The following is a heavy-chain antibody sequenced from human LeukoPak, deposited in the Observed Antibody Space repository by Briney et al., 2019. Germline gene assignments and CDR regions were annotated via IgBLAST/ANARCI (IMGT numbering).Heavy chain of an antibody. J-gene: IGHJ5*02. CDR2: IYYSGST. CDR3: ARARTWFDP. CDR1: GGSISSYY. V-gene: IGHV4-39*07. Sequence: SETLSLTCTVSGGSISSYYWSWIRQPPGKGLEWIGSIYYSGSTYYNPSLKSRVTISVDTSKNQFSLKLSSVTAADTAVYYCARARTWFDPWGQGTLVTVSS.